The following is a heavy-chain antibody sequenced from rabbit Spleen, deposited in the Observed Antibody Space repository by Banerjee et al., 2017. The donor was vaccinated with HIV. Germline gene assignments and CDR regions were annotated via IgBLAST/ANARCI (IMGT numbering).Heavy chain of an antibody. Sequence: QEQLVESGGGLVKPEGSLTLTCKASGVSLNDKDVMCWVRQAPGKGLEWIGYIDPLFGSTYYANWVNGRFSVSRENTQNTVYLKLNSLTAADTATYFCAREPNGGGYGYAMNLWGQGTLVTVS. V-gene: IGHV1S43*01. CDR1: GVSLNDKDV. J-gene: IGHJ4*01. CDR2: IDPLFGST. CDR3: AREPNGGGYGYAMNL. D-gene: IGHD6-1*01.